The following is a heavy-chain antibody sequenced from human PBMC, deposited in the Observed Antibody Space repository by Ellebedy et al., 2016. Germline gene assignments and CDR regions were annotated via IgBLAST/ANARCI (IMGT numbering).Heavy chain of an antibody. CDR3: AKDRSGQYPDATFDV. Sequence: GGSLRLSCAASGFTFSNYAMNWVRQGPGKGLEWVAAISGSGDSTTYADSVKGRFSISRDNSSGTLYLQINSLRAEDTAVYYCAKDRSGQYPDATFDVWGQGTTVIVSA. V-gene: IGHV3-23*01. CDR2: ISGSGDST. J-gene: IGHJ3*01. CDR1: GFTFSNYA. D-gene: IGHD2-15*01.